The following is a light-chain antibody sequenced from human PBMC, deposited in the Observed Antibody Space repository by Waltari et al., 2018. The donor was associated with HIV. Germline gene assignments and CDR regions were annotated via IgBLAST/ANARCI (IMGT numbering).Light chain of an antibody. CDR3: QQYGSSPPT. V-gene: IGKV3-20*01. CDR1: QRVSNIY. J-gene: IGKJ1*01. CDR2: DAS. Sequence: EIVLTQSPGTLSSSPGERATLSCTSQRVSNIYLAWYQQKPGQAPRLLIYDASNRATGIPDRFSVSGSGTYFTLTINRLEPEDFAVYYCQQYGSSPPTFGRGTTVDMK.